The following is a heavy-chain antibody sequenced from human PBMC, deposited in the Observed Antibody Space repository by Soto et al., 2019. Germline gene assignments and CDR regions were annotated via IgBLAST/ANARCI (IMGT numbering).Heavy chain of an antibody. CDR2: INHSGST. Sequence: QVQLQQWGAGLLKPSETLSLTCAVYGGSFSGYYWSWIRQPPGKGLEWIGEINHSGSTNYNQSLKSRVTISVDTSKNQFSLKLSSVTAADTAVYYCAASGEQWLHNGFDPWGQGTLVTVSS. CDR1: GGSFSGYY. D-gene: IGHD6-19*01. J-gene: IGHJ5*02. CDR3: AASGEQWLHNGFDP. V-gene: IGHV4-34*01.